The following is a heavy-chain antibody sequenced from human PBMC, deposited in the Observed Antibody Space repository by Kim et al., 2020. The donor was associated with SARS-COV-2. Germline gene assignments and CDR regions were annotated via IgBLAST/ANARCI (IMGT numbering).Heavy chain of an antibody. CDR2: INPNSGGA. D-gene: IGHD6-6*01. V-gene: IGHV1-2*06. Sequence: ASVKVSCKASGYTFTGYDMHGVRQAPGQGLEWMGRINPNSGGANYAQKVQGRVTMTRDTSISTAYMELSRLRSDDTAVYYCARVGVTKAARRGYYGMDVWGQGTMVIVSS. CDR3: ARVGVTKAARRGYYGMDV. CDR1: GYTFTGYD. J-gene: IGHJ6*02.